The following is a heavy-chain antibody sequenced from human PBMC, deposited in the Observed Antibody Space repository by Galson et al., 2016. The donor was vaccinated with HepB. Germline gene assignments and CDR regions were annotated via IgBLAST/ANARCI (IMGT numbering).Heavy chain of an antibody. CDR1: GLPFDKSV. V-gene: IGHV1-58*01. CDR2: IVVGSGNT. J-gene: IGHJ4*02. Sequence: SVKVSCKASGLPFDKSVLQWVRQARGQGLEWIGWIVVGSGNTKYAQKFQERVTITRDMSTSTVYMEMSSLRSEDTAIYYCAAGSIKLWLLGDPGFDSWGQGTLVTVSS. CDR3: AAGSIKLWLLGDPGFDS. D-gene: IGHD5-18*01.